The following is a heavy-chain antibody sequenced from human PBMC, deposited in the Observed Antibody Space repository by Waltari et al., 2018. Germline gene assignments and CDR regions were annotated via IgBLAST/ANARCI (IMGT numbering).Heavy chain of an antibody. CDR3: VKTARSLDY. CDR1: GASVSSSY. CDR2: IYYNGDI. Sequence: QVQLHESGPGLVQPSETLSLSCSVPGASVSSSYWSWIRQPPGKGLEYIGYIYYNGDINYNPSLKSRVTMSLDTSNSQLSLNLNSVTAADTGLYYCVKTARSLDYWGQGILVTVSS. J-gene: IGHJ4*02. V-gene: IGHV4-59*02.